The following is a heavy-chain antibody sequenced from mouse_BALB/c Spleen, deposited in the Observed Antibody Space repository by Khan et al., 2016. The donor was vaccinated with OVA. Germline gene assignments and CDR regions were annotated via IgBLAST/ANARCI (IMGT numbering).Heavy chain of an antibody. D-gene: IGHD2-1*01. Sequence: QVQLKESGPGLVAPSQSLSITCTVSGFSLTSYGVHWVRQPPGKGLEWLGVIWTGGSTNYNSALMYRLSISKDNSKSQVFLKMNSLQTDDTAMYYCARCYGNYGWYFDVWGAGTTVTVSS. CDR3: ARCYGNYGWYFDV. J-gene: IGHJ1*01. CDR1: GFSLTSYG. V-gene: IGHV2-9*02. CDR2: IWTGGST.